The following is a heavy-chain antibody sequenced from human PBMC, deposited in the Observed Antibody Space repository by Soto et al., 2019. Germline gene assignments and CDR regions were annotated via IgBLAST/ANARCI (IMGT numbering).Heavy chain of an antibody. CDR1: GLTFSSYD. Sequence: PGRSLRLSCSASGLTFSSYDMHWVRQGTGKGLEWVSAIGTTGDTYYAGSVKGRFTISRENAKNSLYLQMNSLRAGDTAIYFCARAIGPTLFDYWGQGTLVTVAS. CDR2: IGTTGDT. J-gene: IGHJ4*02. CDR3: ARAIGPTLFDY. D-gene: IGHD3-22*01. V-gene: IGHV3-13*04.